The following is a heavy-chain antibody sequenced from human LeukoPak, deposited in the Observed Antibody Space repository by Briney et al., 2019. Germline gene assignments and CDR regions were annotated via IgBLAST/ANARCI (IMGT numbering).Heavy chain of an antibody. CDR3: AKDPARSVVVSHYFEY. J-gene: IGHJ4*02. CDR2: IYSGGST. D-gene: IGHD2-15*01. CDR1: GFTVSNNY. V-gene: IGHV3-53*05. Sequence: GGSLRLSCAASGFTVSNNYMNWVRQAPGKGLEWVSLIYSGGSTYYADSVKGRFTISRDNSKNTLYLQMNSLRAEDTAVYYCAKDPARSVVVSHYFEYWGQGTLVTVSS.